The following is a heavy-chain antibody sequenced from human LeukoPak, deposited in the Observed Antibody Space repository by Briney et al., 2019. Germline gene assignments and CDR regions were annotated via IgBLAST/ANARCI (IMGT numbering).Heavy chain of an antibody. Sequence: GGSLRLSCAASGFTFSDYYMSWIRQAPGKGLEWVSSISSSSSYIYYADSVKGRFTISRDNAKNSLYLQMNSLRAEDTAVYYCARVRTTVTRTTYYYYMDVWGKGTTVTVSS. V-gene: IGHV3-11*06. D-gene: IGHD4-17*01. CDR2: ISSSSSYI. CDR3: ARVRTTVTRTTYYYYMDV. CDR1: GFTFSDYY. J-gene: IGHJ6*03.